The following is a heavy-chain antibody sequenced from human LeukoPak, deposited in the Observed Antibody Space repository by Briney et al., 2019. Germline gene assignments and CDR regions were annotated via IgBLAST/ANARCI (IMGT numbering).Heavy chain of an antibody. CDR3: TTEGYYYDSSGYSHYFDY. CDR1: GFTFSNAW. J-gene: IGHJ4*02. V-gene: IGHV3-15*01. Sequence: GGSLRLSCTVSGFTFSNAWMTWFRQAPGRGLEWVGRIKSKRDGGTTDYAAPVKGRFTISRDDSKNTLYLQMNSLKTEDTAVYYCTTEGYYYDSSGYSHYFDYWGQGTLVTVSS. CDR2: IKSKRDGGTT. D-gene: IGHD3-22*01.